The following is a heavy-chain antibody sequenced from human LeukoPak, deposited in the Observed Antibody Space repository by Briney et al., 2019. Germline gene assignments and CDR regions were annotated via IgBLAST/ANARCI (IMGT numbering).Heavy chain of an antibody. V-gene: IGHV3-21*01. Sequence: GGSLRLSRSASGFTFSSYSMNWDRQAPGKSLDWVSSISSSSSYMYYADSVKGRFTISRDNAKNSLYLQMNSLRAEDTAVYYCARVQDPLGYWGQGTLVTVSS. CDR1: GFTFSSYS. CDR3: ARVQDPLGY. D-gene: IGHD2-15*01. J-gene: IGHJ4*02. CDR2: ISSSSSYM.